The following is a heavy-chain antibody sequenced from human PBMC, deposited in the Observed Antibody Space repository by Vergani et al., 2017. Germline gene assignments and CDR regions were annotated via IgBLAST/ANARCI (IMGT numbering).Heavy chain of an antibody. J-gene: IGHJ4*02. CDR3: TKGRRGYTGYFFDY. CDR1: GITFWKFG. Sequence: EVDLVESGGGLAQPGGALRLSCEASGITFWKFGMHWVRQGPGKGLEWVSGISWNSGAVDYADSVRGRFTISRDNSKNTLQLQMNSLRADDPAVYYCTKGRRGYTGYFFDYWGQGTLATVSS. V-gene: IGHV3-9*01. CDR2: ISWNSGAV. D-gene: IGHD5-12*01.